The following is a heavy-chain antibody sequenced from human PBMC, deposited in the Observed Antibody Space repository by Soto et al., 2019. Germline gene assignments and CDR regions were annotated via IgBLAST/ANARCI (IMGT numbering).Heavy chain of an antibody. CDR2: IIPIFGTA. V-gene: IGHV1-69*13. Sequence: SVKVSCKASGGTFSSYAISWVRQAPGRGLEWMGGIIPIFGTANYAQKFQGRVTITADESTSTAYMELSSLRSEDTAVYYCARDNHYLSYDYGMDVWGQGTTVTVSS. CDR1: GGTFSSYA. J-gene: IGHJ6*02. CDR3: ARDNHYLSYDYGMDV. D-gene: IGHD3-10*01.